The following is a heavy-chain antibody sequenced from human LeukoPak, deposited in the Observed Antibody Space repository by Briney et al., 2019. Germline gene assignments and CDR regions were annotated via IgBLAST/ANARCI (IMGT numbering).Heavy chain of an antibody. V-gene: IGHV3-48*04. D-gene: IGHD1-26*01. CDR2: ISSSSSTI. CDR1: GFTFSSYS. CDR3: ARDLLGWELHYFDY. Sequence: GGSLRLSCAASGFTFSSYSMNWVRQAPGKGLEWVSYISSSSSTIYYADSVKGRFSISRDNAKNSLYLQMNSLRAEDTAVYYCARDLLGWELHYFDYWGQGTLVTVSS. J-gene: IGHJ4*02.